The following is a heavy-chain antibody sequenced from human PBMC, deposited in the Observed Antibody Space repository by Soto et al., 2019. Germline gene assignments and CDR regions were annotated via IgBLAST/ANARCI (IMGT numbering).Heavy chain of an antibody. Sequence: GESLKISCKGSGYSFSNYWIAWVRQMPGKGLEWMGIIFPADSDTKYSPSFQGQVTISADKSISTAYLQWRSLKASDTAMYYCASSVVVPSTMNYFDYCGQGSLVTVST. CDR1: GYSFSNYW. CDR3: ASSVVVPSTMNYFDY. D-gene: IGHD2-15*01. V-gene: IGHV5-51*01. J-gene: IGHJ4*02. CDR2: IFPADSDT.